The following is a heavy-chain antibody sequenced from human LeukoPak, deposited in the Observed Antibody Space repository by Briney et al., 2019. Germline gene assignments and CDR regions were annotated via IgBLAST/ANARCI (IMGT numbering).Heavy chain of an antibody. Sequence: GESLRLSCAASGFTFSSYAMSWVCQAPGKGPEWVSAISSSGGTYYRDSVKGRFTISRDNHKNTLYLQMNSLRAEDTAVYYCAKDPIVFNSGNYYLGTFDIWGQGTMVTVSS. V-gene: IGHV3-23*01. D-gene: IGHD1-26*01. CDR2: ISSSGGT. J-gene: IGHJ3*02. CDR1: GFTFSSYA. CDR3: AKDPIVFNSGNYYLGTFDI.